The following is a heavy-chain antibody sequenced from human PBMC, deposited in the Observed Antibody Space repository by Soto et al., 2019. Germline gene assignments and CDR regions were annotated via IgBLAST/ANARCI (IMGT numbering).Heavy chain of an antibody. Sequence: QVQLQQWGAGLLKPSETLSLTCAVYGGSFSGYYWSWIRQPPGKGLEWLGEINHSGSTNYNPSLKSRVTISVDTSKNQFSLKLSSVTAADTAVYYCALYGVTPNWFDPWGQGTLVTVSS. CDR1: GGSFSGYY. D-gene: IGHD2-21*02. V-gene: IGHV4-34*01. CDR2: INHSGST. CDR3: ALYGVTPNWFDP. J-gene: IGHJ5*02.